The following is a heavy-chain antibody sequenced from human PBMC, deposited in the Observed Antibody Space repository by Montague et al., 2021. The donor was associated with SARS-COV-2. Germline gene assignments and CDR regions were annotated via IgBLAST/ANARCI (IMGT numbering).Heavy chain of an antibody. CDR1: GGSISNSNW. V-gene: IGHV4-4*02. Sequence: SETLSLTCAVSGGSISNSNWWSWVRQPPGKGLEWMGEIYHSGSTNYNPSLQIRVTISVDKTKNQFSLKLRSVTAADTAVYYCARTYYDILSGYYNRGAFDIWGQGTMVTVSS. CDR2: IYHSGST. CDR3: ARTYYDILSGYYNRGAFDI. J-gene: IGHJ3*02. D-gene: IGHD3-9*01.